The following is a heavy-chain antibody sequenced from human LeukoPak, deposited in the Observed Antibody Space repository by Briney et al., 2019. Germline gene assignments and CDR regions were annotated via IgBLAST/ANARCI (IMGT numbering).Heavy chain of an antibody. D-gene: IGHD3-22*01. CDR2: ISGSGGST. J-gene: IGHJ4*02. CDR3: AKEDPPFMGYDSSGPPSPRGD. V-gene: IGHV3-23*01. Sequence: PGGSLRLSCAASGFTFSSYAMSWVRQAPGKGLEWVSAISGSGGSTYYADSVKGRFTISRDNSKNTLYLQMNSLRAEDTAVYYCAKEDPPFMGYDSSGPPSPRGDWGQGTLVTVSS. CDR1: GFTFSSYA.